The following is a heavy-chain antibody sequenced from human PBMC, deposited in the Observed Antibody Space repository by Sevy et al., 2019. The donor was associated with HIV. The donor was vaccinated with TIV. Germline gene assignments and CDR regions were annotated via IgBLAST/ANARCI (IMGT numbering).Heavy chain of an antibody. CDR3: ARGPMATINYWFDP. CDR1: GGTFSSYA. J-gene: IGHJ5*02. V-gene: IGHV1-69*13. Sequence: ASVKFSCKASGGTFSSYAISWVRQAPGQGLEWMGGIIPIFGTANYAQKFQGRVTITADESTSTAYMELSSLRSEDTAVYYCARGPMATINYWFDPWGQGTLVTVSS. D-gene: IGHD5-12*01. CDR2: IIPIFGTA.